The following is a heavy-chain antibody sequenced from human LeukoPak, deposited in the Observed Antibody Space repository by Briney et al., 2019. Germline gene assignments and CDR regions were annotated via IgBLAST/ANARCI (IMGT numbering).Heavy chain of an antibody. J-gene: IGHJ3*02. Sequence: GGSLRLSCAASGFTFSSYWMSWVRQAPGKGLEWVANIKPDGSQKYCVDSVKGRFTISRDNAKNSLYLQMNSLRAEDTAVYYCARGDYYYDSSTYSNDAFDIWGQGTMVTVSS. CDR1: GFTFSSYW. CDR3: ARGDYYYDSSTYSNDAFDI. V-gene: IGHV3-7*04. CDR2: IKPDGSQK. D-gene: IGHD3-22*01.